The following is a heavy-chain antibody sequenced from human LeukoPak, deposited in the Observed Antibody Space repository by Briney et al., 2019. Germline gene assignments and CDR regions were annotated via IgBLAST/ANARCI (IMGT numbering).Heavy chain of an antibody. V-gene: IGHV3-21*01. J-gene: IGHJ4*02. CDR1: GFTFSSYS. Sequence: GGSLRLSCAASGFTFSSYSMNWVRQAPGKGLEWVSSISSSSSYIYYADSVKGRFTISRDNAKNSLYLQMNSLRAEDTAVYYCARDGNDHFFDYWGQGTLVTVSS. CDR3: ARDGNDHFFDY. CDR2: ISSSSSYI. D-gene: IGHD4-23*01.